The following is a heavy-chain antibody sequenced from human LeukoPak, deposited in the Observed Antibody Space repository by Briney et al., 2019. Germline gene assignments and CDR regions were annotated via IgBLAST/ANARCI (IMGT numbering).Heavy chain of an antibody. D-gene: IGHD3-10*01. CDR1: GFTFSSYW. CDR3: ASVLWFGGIFFDY. V-gene: IGHV3-7*01. J-gene: IGHJ4*02. CDR2: IKQGGSEK. Sequence: PGGSLRLSCAASGFTFSSYWMSWVRQAPGKGLEWVANIKQGGSEKYYVDSVKGRFTISRDNAKNSLYLQMNSLRAEDTAVYYCASVLWFGGIFFDYWGQGTLVTVSS.